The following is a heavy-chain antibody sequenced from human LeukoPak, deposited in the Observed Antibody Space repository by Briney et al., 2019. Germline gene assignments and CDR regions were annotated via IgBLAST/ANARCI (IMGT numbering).Heavy chain of an antibody. Sequence: SETLSLTCTVSGGSISSYYWSWIRQPPGKGLEWIGYIYYSGSTNYNPSLKSRVTISVDTSKNQFSLKLSSVTAADTAVYYCARRSRWLPHLDYWGQGTLVTVSS. V-gene: IGHV4-59*01. D-gene: IGHD4-23*01. J-gene: IGHJ4*02. CDR1: GGSISSYY. CDR2: IYYSGST. CDR3: ARRSRWLPHLDY.